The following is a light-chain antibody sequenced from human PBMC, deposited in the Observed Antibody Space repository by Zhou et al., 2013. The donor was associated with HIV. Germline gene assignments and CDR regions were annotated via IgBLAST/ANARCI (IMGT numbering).Light chain of an antibody. Sequence: EIVLTQSPGTLSLSPGERATLSCRASQSVSSSYLAWYQQKPGQAPRLLIYGASSRATGIPDRFSGSGSGTDFTLTISRLEPEDFAVYYCQQYNNWSVTFGQGTKVEIK. V-gene: IGKV3-20*01. CDR2: GAS. J-gene: IGKJ1*01. CDR1: QSVSSSY. CDR3: QQYNNWSVT.